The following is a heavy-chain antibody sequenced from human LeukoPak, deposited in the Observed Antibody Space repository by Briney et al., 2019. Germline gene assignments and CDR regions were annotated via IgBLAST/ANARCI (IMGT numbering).Heavy chain of an antibody. J-gene: IGHJ4*02. CDR1: GFTFSTYG. V-gene: IGHV3-30*03. D-gene: IGHD3-3*01. CDR3: ATDYDFWSGYYPFGY. CDR2: ISYDAGNK. Sequence: GGSLRLSCAASGFTFSTYGMHWVRQAPGKGLEWVAFISYDAGNKFYADSVKGRFTISRDQSRNTLFLQMNSLRAEDTAVYYCATDYDFWSGYYPFGYWGQGTLVTVSS.